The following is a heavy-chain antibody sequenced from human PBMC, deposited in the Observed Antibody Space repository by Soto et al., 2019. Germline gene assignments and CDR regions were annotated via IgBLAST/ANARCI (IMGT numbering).Heavy chain of an antibody. V-gene: IGHV3-23*01. CDR3: GKGMEGYVGSSLDH. J-gene: IGHJ5*02. Sequence: EVQLLESGGGLIQPGGSLRLSCIVSGFTINNYAMNWVRQAPGKGLEWVSGITASASSTYYAGSVKGRFTISRDDSKNTLYLQMGSLRSEDTAVYYCGKGMEGYVGSSLDHWGQGILGTVSS. D-gene: IGHD5-12*01. CDR2: ITASASST. CDR1: GFTINNYA.